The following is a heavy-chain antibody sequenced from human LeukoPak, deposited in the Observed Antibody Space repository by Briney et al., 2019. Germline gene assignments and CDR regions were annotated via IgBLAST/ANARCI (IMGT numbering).Heavy chain of an antibody. D-gene: IGHD5-18*01. CDR3: ASALTWIQLPYDY. J-gene: IGHJ4*02. CDR1: GFTFSSYG. CDR2: ISYDGSNK. V-gene: IGHV3-30*03. Sequence: QPGRSLRLSCAASGFTFSSYGMHWVRQAPGKGLEWVAVISYDGSNKYYADSVKGRFTISRDNSKNTLYLQMNSLRADDTAMYYCASALTWIQLPYDYWGRGTLVTVSS.